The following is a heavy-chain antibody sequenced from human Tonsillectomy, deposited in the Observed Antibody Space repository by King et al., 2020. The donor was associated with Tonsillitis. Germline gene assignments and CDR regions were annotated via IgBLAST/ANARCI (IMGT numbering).Heavy chain of an antibody. V-gene: IGHV1-46*01. CDR2: INPSGGTT. CDR3: ARDRPCSSASCYGGSWFDP. D-gene: IGHD2-2*01. J-gene: IGHJ5*02. CDR1: GYTFTSYY. Sequence: VQLVESGAEVKKPGASVKVSCKASGYTFTSYYMHWVRQAPGQGLEWMGMINPSGGTTSYAQKFQGRVTMTRDTSTNTVYMELSSLRSEDTAEYYCARDRPCSSASCYGGSWFDPWGQGTLVTVCS.